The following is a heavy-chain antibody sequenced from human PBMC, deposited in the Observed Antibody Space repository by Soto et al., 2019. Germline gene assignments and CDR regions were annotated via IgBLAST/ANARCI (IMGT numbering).Heavy chain of an antibody. Sequence: QLQLLESGPGLVKASETLSLTCNVSGGSISTSRSYWAWIRQPPGKGLEWLANIFYSGSTYYNPSRASRVTLSDDRSRNEFSLKLRSVTAADTAVYYCARQPTTGDTDLWFDPWGQGTLVTVSS. CDR3: ARQPTTGDTDLWFDP. D-gene: IGHD2-21*01. CDR1: GGSISTSRSY. CDR2: IFYSGST. J-gene: IGHJ5*02. V-gene: IGHV4-39*01.